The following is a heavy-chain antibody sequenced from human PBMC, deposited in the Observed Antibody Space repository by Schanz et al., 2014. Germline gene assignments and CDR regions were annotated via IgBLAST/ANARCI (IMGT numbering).Heavy chain of an antibody. D-gene: IGHD3-22*01. J-gene: IGHJ4*02. CDR2: LYNNGAA. CDR1: GFTVSNNY. Sequence: VQLVESGGGVVQPGRSLRLSCAASGFTVSNNYMSWVRQPPGKGLEWVSVLYNNGAAYYAESVRGRFAISRDNSKNTLYLQMNSLRAEDTAVYFCAKSYDTSGYSGFDYWGQGTLVTVSS. CDR3: AKSYDTSGYSGFDY. V-gene: IGHV3-66*01.